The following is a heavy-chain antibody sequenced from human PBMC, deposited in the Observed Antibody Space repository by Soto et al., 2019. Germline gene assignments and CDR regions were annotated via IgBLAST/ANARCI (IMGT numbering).Heavy chain of an antibody. V-gene: IGHV3-30*18. CDR2: LSYDGDKE. D-gene: IGHD6-19*01. CDR3: GKDLMGEQWLGVMHY. J-gene: IGHJ4*02. Sequence: QVQLEESGGNVVQPGRSLRLSCAASGFSFSDYGMYWVRQAPGKGLESVALLSYDGDKEYYADSVKGRFTISRDNSKNTVFLQMNSLRPEDTAVYYCGKDLMGEQWLGVMHYWGQGTLVTVSS. CDR1: GFSFSDYG.